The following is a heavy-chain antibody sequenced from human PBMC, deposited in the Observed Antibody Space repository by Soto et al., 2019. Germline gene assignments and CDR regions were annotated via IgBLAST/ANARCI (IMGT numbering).Heavy chain of an antibody. CDR3: VRSSSNWGRDS. J-gene: IGHJ5*01. Sequence: QVQLVESGGGVVQPGRSLRLSCAASGFTFSNYGMHWVRQAPGKGLEWVAVIWYDGRNKYYADSLKGRFTISRDNSKNPLYLQMNSLRVEDTAVYYCVRSSSNWGRDSWGQGTLVTVSS. CDR2: IWYDGRNK. CDR1: GFTFSNYG. V-gene: IGHV3-33*01. D-gene: IGHD7-27*01.